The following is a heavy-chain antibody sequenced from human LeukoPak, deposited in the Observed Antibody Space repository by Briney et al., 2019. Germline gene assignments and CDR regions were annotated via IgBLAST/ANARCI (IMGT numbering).Heavy chain of an antibody. CDR1: GGTFSSYA. V-gene: IGHV1-69*04. Sequence: SVKVSCKASGGTFSSYAISWVRQAPGQGLEWMERIIPIFGIANYAQKFQGRVTITADKSTSTAYMELSSLRSEDTAVYYCARSAQYSSYYYGMDVWGQGTTVTVSS. D-gene: IGHD5-18*01. J-gene: IGHJ6*02. CDR2: IIPIFGIA. CDR3: ARSAQYSSYYYGMDV.